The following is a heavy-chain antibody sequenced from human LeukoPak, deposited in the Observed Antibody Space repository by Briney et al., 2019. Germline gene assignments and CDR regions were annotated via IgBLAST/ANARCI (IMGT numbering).Heavy chain of an antibody. Sequence: ASVKVSCKASGYTFTSYGISWVRQAPGQGLEWMGWISAYHGNTNYTQKLQGRVTMTTDTSASTAYMELSRLTSDDTAVYYCARDGYCSSTSCHDHYYYYNYMDVWGKGTTVTVSS. CDR1: GYTFTSYG. CDR3: ARDGYCSSTSCHDHYYYYNYMDV. J-gene: IGHJ6*03. V-gene: IGHV1-18*01. D-gene: IGHD2-2*03. CDR2: ISAYHGNT.